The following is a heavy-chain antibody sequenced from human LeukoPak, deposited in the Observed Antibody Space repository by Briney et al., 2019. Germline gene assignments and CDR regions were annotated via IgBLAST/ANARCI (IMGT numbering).Heavy chain of an antibody. CDR2: ISSSSSYI. CDR1: GFTFSSFA. D-gene: IGHD3-22*01. Sequence: GGSLRLSCAAFGFTFSSFAINWVRQAPGKGLEWVSFISSSSSYIYYADSVKGRFTISRDNAKNSLYLQMNSLRAEDTAVYYCARDRTSSGYYYIDYWGQGTLVTVSS. J-gene: IGHJ4*02. V-gene: IGHV3-21*01. CDR3: ARDRTSSGYYYIDY.